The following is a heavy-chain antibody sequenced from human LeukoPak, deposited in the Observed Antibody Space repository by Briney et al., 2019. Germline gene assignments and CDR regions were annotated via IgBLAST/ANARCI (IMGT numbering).Heavy chain of an antibody. CDR1: GFTFSSYA. V-gene: IGHV3-23*01. J-gene: IGHJ4*02. D-gene: IGHD1-26*01. CDR2: TSGSGDNT. Sequence: GGSLRLSCAASGFTFSSYAMSWVRQAPGKGLEWVSGTSGSGDNTYYADSVKGRFTISRDNSKNTLYLQVNSLRAEDTAVYYCAKRSGKYGDFDYWGQGTLVTVSS. CDR3: AKRSGKYGDFDY.